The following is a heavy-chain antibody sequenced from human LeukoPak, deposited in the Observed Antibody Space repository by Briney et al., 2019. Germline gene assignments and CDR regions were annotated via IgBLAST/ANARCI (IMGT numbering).Heavy chain of an antibody. D-gene: IGHD1-26*01. CDR3: ARDGAMDAFDI. V-gene: IGHV3-30-3*01. CDR1: GFTFSSYA. CDR2: ISYDGSNK. J-gene: IGHJ3*02. Sequence: GRSLRLSCAASGFTFSSYAMHWVRQAPGKGLEWVAVISYDGSNKYYADSVKGRFTVSRDNSKNTLYLQMNSLRAVDTAVYYCARDGAMDAFDIWGQGTMVTVSS.